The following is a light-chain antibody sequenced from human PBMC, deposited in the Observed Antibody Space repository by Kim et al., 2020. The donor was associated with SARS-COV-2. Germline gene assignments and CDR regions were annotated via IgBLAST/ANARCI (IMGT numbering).Light chain of an antibody. CDR2: DAS. J-gene: IGKJ1*01. CDR3: QQYDSYSGT. CDR1: QSISSW. V-gene: IGKV1-5*01. Sequence: ASVGGRVTLTCRASQSISSWLAWYQQKPGKAPKLLIYDASTLESGVPSRFSGSGSGTEFTLTISSLQPDNFATYYCQQYDSYSGTFGQGTKVDIK.